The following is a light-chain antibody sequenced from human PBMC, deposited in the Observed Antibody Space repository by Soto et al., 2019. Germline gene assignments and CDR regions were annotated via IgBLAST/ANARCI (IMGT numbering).Light chain of an antibody. CDR1: SSDIGGYNY. CDR2: DVS. CDR3: SSYTSTSTLYV. J-gene: IGLJ1*01. V-gene: IGLV2-14*03. Sequence: QSALTQPASVSGSPGQSITISCTGTSSDIGGYNYVSWYQQLPGKVPKLIIYDVSNRPSGVSDRFSRSKSGNAASLTISGLQAEDEADYYCSSYTSTSTLYVFGTGTKLTVL.